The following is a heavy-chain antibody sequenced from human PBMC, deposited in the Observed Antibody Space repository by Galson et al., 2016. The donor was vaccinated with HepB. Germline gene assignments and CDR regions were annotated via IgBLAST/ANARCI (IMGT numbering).Heavy chain of an antibody. CDR3: ARLTLTTSYQFGMDV. D-gene: IGHD4-11*01. Sequence: SVKVSCKASGYTFTTYTITWVRQAPRQGLEWLGWISAYNGDTKYAQTVQDRVTMSTDASTSTAYMELRSLTSDDTAVYYCARLTLTTSYQFGMDVWGQGTTVTV. CDR1: GYTFTTYT. CDR2: ISAYNGDT. J-gene: IGHJ6*02. V-gene: IGHV1-18*01.